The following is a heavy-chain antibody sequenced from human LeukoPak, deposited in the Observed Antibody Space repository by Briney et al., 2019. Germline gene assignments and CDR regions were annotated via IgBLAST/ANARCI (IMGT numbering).Heavy chain of an antibody. J-gene: IGHJ4*02. CDR1: GFSFDDYG. Sequence: GGSLRLSCAAPGFSFDDYGLTWVRQAPGKRLEWVSGINWNGYSTDYADSVKGRFTISRDNAKNSLYLQMNSLRAEDTALYYCARDLRVVITGSFDSWGQGTLVTVSS. CDR2: INWNGYST. CDR3: ARDLRVVITGSFDS. D-gene: IGHD3-22*01. V-gene: IGHV3-20*04.